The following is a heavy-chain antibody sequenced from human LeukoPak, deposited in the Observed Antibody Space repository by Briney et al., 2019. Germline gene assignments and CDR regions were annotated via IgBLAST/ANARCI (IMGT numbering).Heavy chain of an antibody. CDR2: ISSSGSTI. V-gene: IGHV3-48*03. Sequence: GGSLRLSCAASGFTFSSYEMNWVRQAPGKGLEWVPYISSSGSTIYYADSVKGRFTISRDNAKNSLYLQMNSLRAEDTAVYYCARRGICSSGWYFDYWGQGTLVTVSS. J-gene: IGHJ4*02. D-gene: IGHD6-19*01. CDR3: ARRGICSSGWYFDY. CDR1: GFTFSSYE.